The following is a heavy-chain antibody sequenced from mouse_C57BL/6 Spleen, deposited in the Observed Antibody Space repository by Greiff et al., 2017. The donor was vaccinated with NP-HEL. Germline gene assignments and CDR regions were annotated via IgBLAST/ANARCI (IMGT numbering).Heavy chain of an antibody. J-gene: IGHJ4*01. V-gene: IGHV1-55*01. Sequence: VQLQQPGAELVKPGASVKMSCKASGYTFTSYWITWVKQRPGQGLEWIGDIYPGSGSTNYNEKLKSKATLTVDTSSSTAYMQLSSLTSEDSAVYYCARKGGYYGSSLYYAMDYWGQGTSVTVSS. D-gene: IGHD1-1*01. CDR1: GYTFTSYW. CDR2: IYPGSGST. CDR3: ARKGGYYGSSLYYAMDY.